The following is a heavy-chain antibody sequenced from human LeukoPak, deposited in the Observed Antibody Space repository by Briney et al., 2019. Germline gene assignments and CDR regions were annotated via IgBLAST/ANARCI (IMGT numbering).Heavy chain of an antibody. CDR2: IFDNGGT. V-gene: IGHV4-61*01. CDR1: GGSVSSGSYH. Sequence: ASETLSLTCTVSGGSVSSGSYHWSWIRQPPGKGLEGIGYIFDNGGTNYSPSLKSRVTISIDTSKNQFSLKLSSGTAADTAVYYCARSLRLYTFDYWGQGTPVTVSS. J-gene: IGHJ4*02. CDR3: ARSLRLYTFDY.